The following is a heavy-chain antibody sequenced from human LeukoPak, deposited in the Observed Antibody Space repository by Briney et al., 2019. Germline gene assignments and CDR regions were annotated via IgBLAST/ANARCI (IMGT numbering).Heavy chain of an antibody. D-gene: IGHD6-19*01. V-gene: IGHV6-1*01. Sequence: SQTLSLTCAISGDSVSSNSAAWNWIRQSPSRGLEWLVRTYYRSKWYNDYAVSVKSRITINPDTSKNQFSLQLNSVTPEDTAVYYCARVNWLYSSGWQPFDYWGQGTLVAVSS. CDR1: GDSVSSNSAA. J-gene: IGHJ4*02. CDR2: TYYRSKWYN. CDR3: ARVNWLYSSGWQPFDY.